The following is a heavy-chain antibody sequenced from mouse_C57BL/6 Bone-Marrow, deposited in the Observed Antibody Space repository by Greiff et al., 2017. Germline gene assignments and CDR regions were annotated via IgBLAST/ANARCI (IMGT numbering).Heavy chain of an antibody. V-gene: IGHV1-81*01. CDR1: GYTFTSYG. CDR3: ALYYGSSPDY. Sequence: VQLQESGAELARPGASVKLSCKASGYTFTSYGISWVKQRTGQGLEWIGEIYPRSGNTYYNEKFKGKATLTADKSSSTAYMELRSLTSEDSAVXFCALYYGSSPDYWGQGTTLTVSS. D-gene: IGHD1-1*01. J-gene: IGHJ2*01. CDR2: IYPRSGNT.